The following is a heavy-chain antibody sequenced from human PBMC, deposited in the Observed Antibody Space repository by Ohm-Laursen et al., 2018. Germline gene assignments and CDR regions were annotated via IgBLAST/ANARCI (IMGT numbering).Heavy chain of an antibody. D-gene: IGHD3-3*01. J-gene: IGHJ4*02. V-gene: IGHV4-59*08. CDR1: GGSISSYY. CDR2: IYYSGST. CDR3: AGAPYYDFWSGYPY. Sequence: GTLSFTWPVSGGSISSYYWSWIRQPPGKGLEWIGNIYYSGSTNYNPSLKSRVTISVDTSKNQFSLKLSNVTAADTAVYYCAGAPYYDFWSGYPYWGQGTLVTVSS.